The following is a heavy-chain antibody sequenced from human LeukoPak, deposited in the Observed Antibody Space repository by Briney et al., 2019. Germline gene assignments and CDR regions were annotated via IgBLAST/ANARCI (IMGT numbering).Heavy chain of an antibody. CDR1: GYTFTSYD. CDR3: ARDKFTYYYGSGSYWFDP. J-gene: IGHJ5*02. Sequence: ASVKVSCKASGYTFTSYDISWVRQAPGQGLEWMGWISAYNGNTNYAQKLQGRVTMTTDTSTSTAYMELRSLRSDDTAVYYCARDKFTYYYGSGSYWFDPWGQGTLVTVSS. V-gene: IGHV1-18*01. D-gene: IGHD3-10*01. CDR2: ISAYNGNT.